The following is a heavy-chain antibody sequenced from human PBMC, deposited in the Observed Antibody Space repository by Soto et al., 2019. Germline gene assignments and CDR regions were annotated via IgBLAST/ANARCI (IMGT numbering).Heavy chain of an antibody. Sequence: GGSLRLSCAASGFTFSSFWTHWVRQAPGKGLVWVSRINSDGSGASYADFVEGRFTISRDNAKNTVYFQMNSLREEDTAVYYCIRDYGEAGSTNDFDIWGQGTMVTVS. J-gene: IGHJ3*02. V-gene: IGHV3-74*01. D-gene: IGHD3-10*01. CDR1: GFTFSSFW. CDR3: IRDYGEAGSTNDFDI. CDR2: INSDGSGA.